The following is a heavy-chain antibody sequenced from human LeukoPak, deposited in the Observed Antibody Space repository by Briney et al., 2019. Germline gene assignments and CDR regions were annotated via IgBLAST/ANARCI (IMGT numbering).Heavy chain of an antibody. Sequence: GGSLRLSCAASGFTFSSYSMNWVRQAPGKGLEWVSSISSSSSYIYYADSVKGRFTISRDNAKNSLYLQMNSVRAEDTAVYYCARDGSDHFDYWGQGTLVTVSS. CDR1: GFTFSSYS. CDR2: ISSSSSYI. CDR3: ARDGSDHFDY. J-gene: IGHJ4*02. V-gene: IGHV3-21*04. D-gene: IGHD1-26*01.